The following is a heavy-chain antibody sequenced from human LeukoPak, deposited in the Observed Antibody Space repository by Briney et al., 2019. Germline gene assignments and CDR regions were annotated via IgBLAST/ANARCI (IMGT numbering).Heavy chain of an antibody. V-gene: IGHV3-72*01. CDR2: TRNKANSYTT. CDR3: ARGASLHFGELLFDY. J-gene: IGHJ4*02. D-gene: IGHD3-10*01. Sequence: GGSLRLSCAASGFTFSDNYMDWVRQAPGKGLEWVGRTRNKANSYTTEYAASVKGRFTISRDDPKNSPYLQMNSLKTEDTAVYYCARGASLHFGELLFDYWGQGTLVTVSS. CDR1: GFTFSDNY.